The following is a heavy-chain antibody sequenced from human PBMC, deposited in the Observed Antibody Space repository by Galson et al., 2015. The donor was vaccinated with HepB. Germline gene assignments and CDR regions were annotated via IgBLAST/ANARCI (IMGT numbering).Heavy chain of an antibody. CDR2: IIPIFGTA. J-gene: IGHJ4*02. D-gene: IGHD3-16*02. Sequence: SVKVSCKASGGTFSSYAISWVRQAPGQGLEWMGGIIPIFGTANYAQKFQGRVTITADESTSTAYMELSSLRSEDTAVYYCASNRGLGSYLDSWGQGTLVTVSS. CDR3: ASNRGLGSYLDS. V-gene: IGHV1-69*13. CDR1: GGTFSSYA.